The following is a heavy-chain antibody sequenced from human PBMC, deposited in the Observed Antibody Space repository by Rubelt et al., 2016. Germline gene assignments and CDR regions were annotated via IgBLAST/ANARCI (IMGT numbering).Heavy chain of an antibody. V-gene: IGHV3-48*02. CDR1: GFTFSSYS. Sequence: EVQLVESGGGLVQPGGSLRLSCAASGFTFSSYSMTWVRQAPGKGLEWVSYFSSSSCTIYYADSVKGRFTIPRDNAKNSLYLQMNSLRDEDTAVYYWATQGYCSSTSCYGAYWGQGTLVTVSS. J-gene: IGHJ4*02. CDR3: ATQGYCSSTSCYGAY. CDR2: FSSSSCTI. D-gene: IGHD2-2*01.